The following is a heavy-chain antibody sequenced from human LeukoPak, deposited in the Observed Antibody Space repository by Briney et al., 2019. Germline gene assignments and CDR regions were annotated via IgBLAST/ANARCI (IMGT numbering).Heavy chain of an antibody. Sequence: ASVKVSCKASGYTFTSYGISWVRQAPGQGLEWMGWISAYNGNTNYAQKFQGRVTMTRDTSISTAYMELSRLKSDDTAVYYCAREYFYNYYMDVWGKGTTVTISS. CDR2: ISAYNGNT. CDR3: AREYFYNYYMDV. CDR1: GYTFTSYG. J-gene: IGHJ6*03. V-gene: IGHV1-18*01. D-gene: IGHD3-10*01.